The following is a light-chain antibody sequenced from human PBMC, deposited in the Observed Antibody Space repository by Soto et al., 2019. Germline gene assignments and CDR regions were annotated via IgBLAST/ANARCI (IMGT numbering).Light chain of an antibody. CDR3: QQYNTYPLT. J-gene: IGKJ4*01. CDR2: DAS. CDR1: QTISNW. V-gene: IGKV1-5*01. Sequence: DSQMTQSPSTLSGSVGDRVTITCRASQTISNWLAWYQQKPGKAPKVLIYDASTLDGGVPSRFSGRRSGTDFTLTISSLQPSDFATYYCQQYNTYPLTFGGGTKVDIK.